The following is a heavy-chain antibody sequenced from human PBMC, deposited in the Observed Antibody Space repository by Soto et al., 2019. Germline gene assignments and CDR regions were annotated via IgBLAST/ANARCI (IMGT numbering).Heavy chain of an antibody. D-gene: IGHD6-6*01. CDR3: ARDIRGQLDYYGMDV. V-gene: IGHV4-4*02. CDR1: GGSISSSNW. CDR2: IYHSGST. J-gene: IGHJ6*02. Sequence: PWETLSLTCAVSGGSISSSNWWSWVRQPPGKGLEWIGEIYHSGSTNYNPSLKSRVTISVDKSKNQFSLKLSSVTAADTAVYYCARDIRGQLDYYGMDVCGQGTTLTVSS.